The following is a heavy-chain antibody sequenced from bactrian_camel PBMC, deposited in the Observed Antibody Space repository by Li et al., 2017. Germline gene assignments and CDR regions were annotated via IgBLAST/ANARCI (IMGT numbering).Heavy chain of an antibody. CDR1: GAHYRGHC. J-gene: IGHJ4*01. CDR2: ITTYNGAT. D-gene: IGHD3*01. Sequence: VQLVESGGGSVQTGGALRLSCAFSGAHYRGHCMGWFRQVPGKEREGVALITTYNGATRYADSVKGRFNISHDNDKNTVYLQMNGLKPEDTAMYYCVADPSRRPVDCHPGSRGGWFEGQGTQVTVS. V-gene: IGHV3S42*01.